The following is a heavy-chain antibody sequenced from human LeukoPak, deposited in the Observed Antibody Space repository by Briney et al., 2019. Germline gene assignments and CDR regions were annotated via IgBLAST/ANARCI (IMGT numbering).Heavy chain of an antibody. CDR2: IYTSGST. D-gene: IGHD3-3*01. Sequence: PSETLSLTCTVSGGSISSYYWSWIRQPAGKGLEWIGRIYTSGSTNYNPSLKSRVTMSVDTSKNQFSLKLSSVTAADTAVYYCARVRYDFWSGYYRSHWFDPWGQGTLVTVSS. CDR1: GGSISSYY. V-gene: IGHV4-4*07. J-gene: IGHJ5*02. CDR3: ARVRYDFWSGYYRSHWFDP.